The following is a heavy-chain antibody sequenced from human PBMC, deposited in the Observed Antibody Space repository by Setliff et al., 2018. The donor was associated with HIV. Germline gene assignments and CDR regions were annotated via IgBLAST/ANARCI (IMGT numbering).Heavy chain of an antibody. J-gene: IGHJ5*02. CDR3: ARGGRSTVATWAWFAP. Sequence: PSETLSLTCTVSDGSISSYYWSWIRQPPGKGLEWIGYIYTSGSTKYNPSLNSRVTISVDTSKDQFSLKLSSVTAADTAVYYCARGGRSTVATWAWFAPWGQGTLVTVSS. V-gene: IGHV4-4*08. CDR2: IYTSGST. D-gene: IGHD4-4*01. CDR1: DGSISSYY.